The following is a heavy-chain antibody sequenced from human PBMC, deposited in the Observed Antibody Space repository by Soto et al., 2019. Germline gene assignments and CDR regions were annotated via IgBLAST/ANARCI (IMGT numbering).Heavy chain of an antibody. J-gene: IGHJ3*02. CDR3: ASLPHDYGDAFDI. V-gene: IGHV3-21*01. CDR2: ISSSSSYI. D-gene: IGHD4-17*01. Sequence: EVQLVESGGGLVKPGGSQRLSCAASGFTFSSYSMNWVRQAPGKGLEWVSSISSSSSYIYYADSVKGRFTISRDNAKNSLYLQMNSLRAEDTAVYYCASLPHDYGDAFDIWGQGTMVTVSS. CDR1: GFTFSSYS.